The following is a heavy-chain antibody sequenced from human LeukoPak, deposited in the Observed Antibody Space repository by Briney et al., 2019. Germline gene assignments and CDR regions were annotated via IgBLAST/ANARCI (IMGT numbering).Heavy chain of an antibody. CDR2: IHYTGST. CDR1: GGSISSYY. Sequence: SETLSLTCTVSGGSISSYYWSWIRQPPGKGLEWIGHIHYTGSTNYNPSLKNRVTISLDTSKNQFSLHLSSVTAADTAVYACARAGRGGFVFDYWGQGALVTASS. D-gene: IGHD3-16*01. CDR3: ARAGRGGFVFDY. J-gene: IGHJ4*02. V-gene: IGHV4-59*12.